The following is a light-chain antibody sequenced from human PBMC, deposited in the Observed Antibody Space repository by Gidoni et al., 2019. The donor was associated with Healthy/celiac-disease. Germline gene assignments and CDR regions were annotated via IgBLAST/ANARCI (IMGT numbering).Light chain of an antibody. J-gene: IGKJ1*01. CDR1: QSLLPRNGYNY. Sequence: DIVMTQSPLSLPVTPGEPASISFRSSQSLLPRNGYNYLDWYLQKPGQSPQILNVLGSKRASGVPDRFSGSGSGTDFTLKISRVEAEDVGVYYCMQALQTPPWTFGQGTKVEIK. CDR3: MQALQTPPWT. CDR2: LGS. V-gene: IGKV2-28*01.